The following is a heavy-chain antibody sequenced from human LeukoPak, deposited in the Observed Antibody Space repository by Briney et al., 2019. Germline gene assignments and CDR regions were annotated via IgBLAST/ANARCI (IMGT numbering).Heavy chain of an antibody. D-gene: IGHD2-2*01. V-gene: IGHV3-74*01. CDR1: GFTLSPYW. CDR3: ARARCSRTSCNTESDY. CDR2: INSDGSST. Sequence: GGSLRLSCSASGFTLSPYWMHWVHQSPGKGLVWVSRINSDGSSTTYADSVKGRFTISRGNTKNTLYLQMNILRAEDTAVYYCARARCSRTSCNTESDYWGQGTLVTVSS. J-gene: IGHJ4*02.